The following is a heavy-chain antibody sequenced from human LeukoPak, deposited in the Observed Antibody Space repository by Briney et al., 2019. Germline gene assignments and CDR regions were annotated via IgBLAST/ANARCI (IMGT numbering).Heavy chain of an antibody. V-gene: IGHV3-53*01. J-gene: IGHJ3*02. D-gene: IGHD2-15*01. CDR1: GFTVRLIY. Sequence: GESLRLSCAASGFTVRLIYMTWVRQAPGKGLEWVSIIYSGGDTYYADSVRGRFTVSRDDSKNILYLEMNSLRGDDTGIYHCARAWDFVVGAFDIWGQGTMVTVFS. CDR3: ARAWDFVVGAFDI. CDR2: IYSGGDT.